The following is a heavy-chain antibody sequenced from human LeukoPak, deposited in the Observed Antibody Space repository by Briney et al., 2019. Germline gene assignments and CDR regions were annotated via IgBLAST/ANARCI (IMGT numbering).Heavy chain of an antibody. V-gene: IGHV4-39*01. CDR1: GGSISSSSYY. CDR2: IYYSGST. D-gene: IGHD3-9*01. J-gene: IGHJ6*03. CDR3: ARLGHIGETGYYDILTGYRYYYYYMDV. Sequence: SETLSLTCTVSGGSISSSSYYWGWIRQPPGKGLEWIGSIYYSGSTYYNPSLKSRVTISVDTSKNQFSLKLRSVTAADTAVYYCARLGHIGETGYYDILTGYRYYYYYMDVWGKGTTVTISS.